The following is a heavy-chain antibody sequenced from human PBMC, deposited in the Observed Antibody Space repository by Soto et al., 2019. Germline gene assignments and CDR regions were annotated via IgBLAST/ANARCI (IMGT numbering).Heavy chain of an antibody. CDR1: GFMFSDYA. CDR3: AKALIEALDY. CDR2: FSRTDNTV. V-gene: IGHV3-48*03. Sequence: GGSLRLSCAASGFMFSDYAMDWVRQAPGKGLEWVSYFSRTDNTVQYADSVKGRFTISRDNAKNSLYLQMNSLRAEDTALYYCAKALIEALDYWGQGTLVTVSS. D-gene: IGHD2-8*01. J-gene: IGHJ4*02.